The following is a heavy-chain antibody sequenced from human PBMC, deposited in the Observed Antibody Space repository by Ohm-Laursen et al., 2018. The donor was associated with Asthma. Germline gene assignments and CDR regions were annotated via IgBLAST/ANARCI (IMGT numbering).Heavy chain of an antibody. CDR3: ASLVETTHYYYYGMDV. Sequence: SVKVSCKASGCTFTSYGISWVRQAPGQGLEWMGWISAYNGNTNYAQKLQGRVTMTTDTSTSTAYMELRSLRSDDTAVYYCASLVETTHYYYYGMDVWGQGTTVTVSS. CDR1: GCTFTSYG. D-gene: IGHD5-24*01. V-gene: IGHV1-18*04. J-gene: IGHJ6*02. CDR2: ISAYNGNT.